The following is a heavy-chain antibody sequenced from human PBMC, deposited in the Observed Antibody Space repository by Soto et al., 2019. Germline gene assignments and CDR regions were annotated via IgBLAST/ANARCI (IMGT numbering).Heavy chain of an antibody. D-gene: IGHD3-16*01. CDR3: ARAALGSHHMDV. CDR2: IYYSGIT. V-gene: IGHV4-31*03. J-gene: IGHJ6*03. CDR1: GGSISSGDYY. Sequence: QVQLQESGPGLEKPSQTLFLTCTVSGGSISSGDYYWSWIRQLPGKGLEWIGYIYYSGITYYNPSLKSRVSMSVDTSKNHFSLKLSYVTAADTAVYYCARAALGSHHMDVWGRGTTVTVSS.